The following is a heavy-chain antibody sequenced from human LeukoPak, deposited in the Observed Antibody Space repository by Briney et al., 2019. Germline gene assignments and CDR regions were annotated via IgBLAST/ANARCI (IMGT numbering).Heavy chain of an antibody. D-gene: IGHD1-26*01. Sequence: PGGSLRLSCAASGFTFSSYAMHWVRQAPGKGLEWVAVISYDGSNKYYADSVKGRFTISRDNSKNTLYLQMNSLRPEDTAVYYCTKEGGNYDSFDYWGQGTLVTVSS. CDR3: TKEGGNYDSFDY. CDR1: GFTFSSYA. CDR2: ISYDGSNK. J-gene: IGHJ4*02. V-gene: IGHV3-30-3*01.